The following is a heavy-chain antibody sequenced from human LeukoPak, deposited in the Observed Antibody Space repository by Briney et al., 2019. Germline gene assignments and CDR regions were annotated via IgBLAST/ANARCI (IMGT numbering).Heavy chain of an antibody. CDR1: GGTFSSYA. Sequence: SVKVSCKASGGTFSSYAISWVRQAPGQGLEWMGRIIPILGIANYAQKFQGRVTITADKSTSTAYMELSSLRSEDTAVYYCARDPRVYYYDSSGYPSFFDYWGQGTLVTVSS. V-gene: IGHV1-69*04. CDR2: IIPILGIA. J-gene: IGHJ4*02. D-gene: IGHD3-22*01. CDR3: ARDPRVYYYDSSGYPSFFDY.